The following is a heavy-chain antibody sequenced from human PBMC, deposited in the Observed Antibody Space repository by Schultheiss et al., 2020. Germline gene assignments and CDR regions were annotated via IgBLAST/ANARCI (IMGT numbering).Heavy chain of an antibody. CDR2: ISWNSGSI. CDR3: SLRKPNWKDALLDV. CDR1: GFTFDDYA. D-gene: IGHD1-20*01. V-gene: IGHV3-9*01. J-gene: IGHJ6*02. Sequence: GGSLRLSCAASGFTFDDYAMHWVRQAPGKGLEWVSGISWNSGSIGYADSVKGRFTISRDNSKNTLYLQMNSLRVEDTGVYYCSLRKPNWKDALLDVWGQGTTVTVSS.